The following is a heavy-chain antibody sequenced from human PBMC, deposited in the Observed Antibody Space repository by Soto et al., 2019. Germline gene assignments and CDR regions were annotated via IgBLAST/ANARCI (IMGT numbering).Heavy chain of an antibody. V-gene: IGHV4-39*01. CDR1: GGSINSGSYY. Sequence: QLQLQESGPGLVKPSETLSLTCTVSGGSINSGSYYWGWIRQPPGKGLEWIGSVYYSGTTDYNPSLRGRGTTSTDTSKNLFSLKLSSVTAADTAVYYCARRLSRVGGINGGAFDIWGQGTMVTVSS. CDR3: ARRLSRVGGINGGAFDI. J-gene: IGHJ3*02. D-gene: IGHD1-26*01. CDR2: VYYSGTT.